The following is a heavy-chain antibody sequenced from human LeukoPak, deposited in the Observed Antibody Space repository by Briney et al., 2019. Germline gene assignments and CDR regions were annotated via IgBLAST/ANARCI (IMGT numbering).Heavy chain of an antibody. J-gene: IGHJ4*02. V-gene: IGHV4-31*03. D-gene: IGHD1-1*01. CDR2: IYYSGSI. Sequence: SETLSLTCTVSGGSISSGGCYWSWIRQHPGKGLEWIGSIYYSGSINYNPSLQGRVTISLDTSRNQFSLKLSSVTAADTAVYYCASGDNDPLFDYWGQGTLVTVSS. CDR1: GGSISSGGCY. CDR3: ASGDNDPLFDY.